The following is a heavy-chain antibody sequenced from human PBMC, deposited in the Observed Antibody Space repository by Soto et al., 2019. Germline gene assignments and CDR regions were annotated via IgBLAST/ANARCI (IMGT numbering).Heavy chain of an antibody. D-gene: IGHD1-26*01. J-gene: IGHJ4*02. V-gene: IGHV3-21*01. CDR1: GFTFSTYT. CDR3: AREDGVVGSSSAFDH. Sequence: GGSLRLSCVFSGFTFSTYTMNWVRQAPGKGLEWVSPINGRSNYVYYADSVKGRFTISRDNAKNSLYLQMNRLRAEDTAIYYCAREDGVVGSSSAFDHWGLGTLVTVSS. CDR2: INGRSNYV.